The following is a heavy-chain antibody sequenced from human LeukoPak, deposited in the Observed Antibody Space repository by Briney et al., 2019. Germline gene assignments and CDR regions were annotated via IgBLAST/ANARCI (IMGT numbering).Heavy chain of an antibody. J-gene: IGHJ1*01. Sequence: GGSLRLSCAASGFTFSSYAMSWVRQAPGKGLEWVSAISDSGGSTYYADSVKGRFTISRDNSKNTLYLQMNSLRAEDTAVYYCAKERYYYDSSGYEELVEYFQHWGQGTLVTVSS. CDR1: GFTFSSYA. CDR3: AKERYYYDSSGYEELVEYFQH. D-gene: IGHD3-22*01. CDR2: ISDSGGST. V-gene: IGHV3-23*01.